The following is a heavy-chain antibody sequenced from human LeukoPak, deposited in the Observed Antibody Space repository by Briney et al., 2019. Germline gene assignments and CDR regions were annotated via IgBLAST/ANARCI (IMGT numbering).Heavy chain of an antibody. D-gene: IGHD5/OR15-5a*01. Sequence: GGSLRLSCAASGFTFSSYNMNWVRQAPGKGLEWVSYISTSGTIIYYADSVKGRFTISRDNAKKSLYLQMNNLRAEDTALYYCARSAGVYSPNLDLWGRGTLVTVSS. J-gene: IGHJ2*01. CDR1: GFTFSSYN. V-gene: IGHV3-48*04. CDR3: ARSAGVYSPNLDL. CDR2: ISTSGTII.